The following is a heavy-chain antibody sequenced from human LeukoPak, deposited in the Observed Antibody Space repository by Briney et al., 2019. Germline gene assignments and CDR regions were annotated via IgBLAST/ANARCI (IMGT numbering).Heavy chain of an antibody. V-gene: IGHV3-23*01. Sequence: GGSLRLSCAASGFSFSNYAMTWVRQAPGRGLEWVSVIGDSGGNTFYADSVKGRFTISRDNSKNTLYLQMNSLKAEDTAVYSCVKGSSASCYSALDWWGQGTLVTVSS. D-gene: IGHD2-15*01. CDR1: GFSFSNYA. CDR3: VKGSSASCYSALDW. CDR2: IGDSGGNT. J-gene: IGHJ4*02.